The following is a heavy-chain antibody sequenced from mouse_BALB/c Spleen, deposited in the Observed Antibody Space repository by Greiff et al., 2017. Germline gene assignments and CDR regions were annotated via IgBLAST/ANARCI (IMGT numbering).Heavy chain of an antibody. CDR3: ARTANWDLYAMDY. CDR2: ISSGSSTI. D-gene: IGHD4-1*02. Sequence: EVQGVESGGGLVQPGGSRKLSCAASGFTFSSFGMHWVRQAPEKGLEWVAYISSGSSTIYYADTVKGRFTISRDNPKNSLFLQMTSLRSEDTAMYYSARTANWDLYAMDYWGQGTSVTVSS. V-gene: IGHV5-17*02. CDR1: GFTFSSFG. J-gene: IGHJ4*01.